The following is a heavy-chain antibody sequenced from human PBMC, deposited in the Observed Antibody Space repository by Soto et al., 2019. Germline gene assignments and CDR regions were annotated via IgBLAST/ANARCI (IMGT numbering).Heavy chain of an antibody. CDR1: GFTFSSYA. CDR2: ISYDGSNK. J-gene: IGHJ6*02. D-gene: IGHD3-10*01. CDR3: ARDLITDNYGMDV. Sequence: QVQLVESGGGVVQPGRSLRLSCAASGFTFSSYAMHWVRQAPGKGLEWVAVISYDGSNKYYAESVKGRFTISRDNSKNTLYLQMNSLRAEDTAVYYCARDLITDNYGMDVWGQGTTVTVSS. V-gene: IGHV3-30-3*01.